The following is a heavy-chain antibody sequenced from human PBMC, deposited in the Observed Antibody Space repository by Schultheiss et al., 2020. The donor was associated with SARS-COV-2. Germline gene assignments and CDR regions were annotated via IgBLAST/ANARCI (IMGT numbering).Heavy chain of an antibody. D-gene: IGHD3-3*01. J-gene: IGHJ3*02. V-gene: IGHV4-39*07. CDR2: IYYSGST. Sequence: SETLSLTCTVSGGSISSSSYYWGWIRQPPGKGLEWIGSIYYSGSTNYNPSLKSRVTMSVDTSKNQFSLKLSSVTAADTAVYYCARDNDFWSGYYGEDAFDIWGQGTMVTVSS. CDR1: GGSISSSSYY. CDR3: ARDNDFWSGYYGEDAFDI.